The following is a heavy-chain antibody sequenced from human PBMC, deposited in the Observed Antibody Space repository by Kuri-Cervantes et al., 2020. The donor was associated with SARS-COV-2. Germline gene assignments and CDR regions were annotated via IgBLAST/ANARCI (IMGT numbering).Heavy chain of an antibody. CDR2: IYYSGST. V-gene: IGHV4-39*07. CDR1: GGSISSSSYY. CDR3: ARDRAPVGY. J-gene: IGHJ4*02. Sequence: SETLSLTCTVSGGSISSSSYYWGWIRQPPGKGLEWIGSIYYSGSTNYNPSLKSRVTISVDTSKNQFSLKLSSVTAADTAVYYCARDRAPVGYWGQGTLVTVSS.